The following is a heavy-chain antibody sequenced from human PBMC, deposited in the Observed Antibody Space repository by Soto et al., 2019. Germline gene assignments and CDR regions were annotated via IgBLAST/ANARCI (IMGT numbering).Heavy chain of an antibody. Sequence: SVKVSCKASGGPFSSYAISWVRQAPGQGLEWMGGIIPIFGTANYAQKFQGRVTITADNSTSTAYMELSSLRSEDTAVYYCARANLVVTAQPPFDPWGQGTLVTVSS. D-gene: IGHD2-21*02. V-gene: IGHV1-69*06. CDR1: GGPFSSYA. CDR3: ARANLVVTAQPPFDP. J-gene: IGHJ5*02. CDR2: IIPIFGTA.